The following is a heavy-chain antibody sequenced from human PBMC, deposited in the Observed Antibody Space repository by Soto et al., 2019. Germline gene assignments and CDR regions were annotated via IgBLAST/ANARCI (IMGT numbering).Heavy chain of an antibody. CDR3: AKVMTENSGVAIDP. V-gene: IGHV3-30*18. D-gene: IGHD6-19*01. Sequence: VHLLESGGGVVQPGRSLRLTCVGSGFTFSNLGIHWVRQAPGKGLEWLAVVSYDEVNKFYADSVRGRFTISRDNSKDTVYLQINSLRRDDTAMYFCAKVMTENSGVAIDPWGQGTLVTVSS. CDR2: VSYDEVNK. J-gene: IGHJ5*02. CDR1: GFTFSNLG.